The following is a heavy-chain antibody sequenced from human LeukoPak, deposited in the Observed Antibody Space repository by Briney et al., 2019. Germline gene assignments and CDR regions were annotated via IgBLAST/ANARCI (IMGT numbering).Heavy chain of an antibody. CDR3: ARDPYSNYFDY. V-gene: IGHV1-2*02. CDR1: GYTFTVYY. Sequence: GASVKVSCTSSGYTFTVYYMHWVRQAPGQGLEWMGWINPNTGGINYAQKFQGRVTMTRDTSISAAYMELSRLRSDDTAVYYCARDPYSNYFDYWGQGTLVTVSS. J-gene: IGHJ4*02. CDR2: INPNTGGI. D-gene: IGHD5-18*01.